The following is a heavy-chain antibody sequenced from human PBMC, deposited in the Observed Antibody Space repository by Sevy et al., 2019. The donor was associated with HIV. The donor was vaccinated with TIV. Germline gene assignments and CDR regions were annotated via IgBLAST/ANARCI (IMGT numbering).Heavy chain of an antibody. V-gene: IGHV3-30*18. Sequence: GGSLRLSCAASGFTFSNYGIHWVRQAPGKGLEWVAITSYDGHNNYYEDSVKGRFTISSENSKNTLYLQMNSLRAEDTAVYYCAKDLLQLTIKELAQDYYYGMDVWGQGTTVTVSS. CDR1: GFTFSNYG. CDR2: TSYDGHNN. J-gene: IGHJ6*02. D-gene: IGHD1-26*01. CDR3: AKDLLQLTIKELAQDYYYGMDV.